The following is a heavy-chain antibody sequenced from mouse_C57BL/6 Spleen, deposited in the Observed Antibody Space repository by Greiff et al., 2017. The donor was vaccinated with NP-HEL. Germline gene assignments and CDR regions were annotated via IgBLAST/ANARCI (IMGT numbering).Heavy chain of an antibody. CDR3: ARDYDEAWFAY. Sequence: QVQLQQSGAELVMPGASVKLSCKASGYTFTSYWMHWVKQRPGQGLEWIGEIDPSDSYTNYNQKFKGKSTLTVDKSSSTAYMQLSSLTSEDSAVYYCARDYDEAWFAYWGQGTLVTVSA. V-gene: IGHV1-69*01. J-gene: IGHJ3*01. CDR2: IDPSDSYT. CDR1: GYTFTSYW. D-gene: IGHD2-4*01.